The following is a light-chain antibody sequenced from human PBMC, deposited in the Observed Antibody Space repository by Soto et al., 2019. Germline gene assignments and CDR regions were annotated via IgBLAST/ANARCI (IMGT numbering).Light chain of an antibody. V-gene: IGLV1-44*01. CDR2: TNH. CDR3: AAWDDSLNAVV. J-gene: IGLJ2*01. Sequence: QSVLTQPPSVSGTPGQKVSISCSGSASNLGGNPVNWYQHLPGAAPKLLIYTNHQRPSGVPDRFSGSKSGTSASLAISGLRSDDESDCYCAAWDDSLNAVVFGGGTKLTVL. CDR1: ASNLGGNP.